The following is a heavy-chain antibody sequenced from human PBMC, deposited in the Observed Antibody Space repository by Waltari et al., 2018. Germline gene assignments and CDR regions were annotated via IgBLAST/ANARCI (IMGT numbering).Heavy chain of an antibody. V-gene: IGHV3-74*01. CDR3: ANVNYGDTY. D-gene: IGHD4-17*01. J-gene: IGHJ4*02. CDR1: GFPFSSYW. Sequence: EVQLVESGGGLVQPGGSLRLSCAASGFPFSSYWMHGGRQAPGKGPGWVSRSNEDDHYTIYPDSVKGRFTISRDNAKNTLYLQMNSLRAEDTAVYYCANVNYGDTYWGQGTLVTVSS. CDR2: SNEDDHYT.